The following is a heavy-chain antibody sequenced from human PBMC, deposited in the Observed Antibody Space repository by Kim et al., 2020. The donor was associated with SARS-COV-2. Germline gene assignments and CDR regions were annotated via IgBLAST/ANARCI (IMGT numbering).Heavy chain of an antibody. Sequence: SETLSLTCAVYGGSFSGYYWSWIRQPPGKGLEWIGEINHSGSTNYNPSLKSRVTISVDTSKNQFSLKLSSVTAADTAVYYCARVDLYSSSWSHYGMDVWG. D-gene: IGHD6-13*01. CDR1: GGSFSGYY. V-gene: IGHV4-34*01. CDR2: INHSGST. CDR3: ARVDLYSSSWSHYGMDV. J-gene: IGHJ6*01.